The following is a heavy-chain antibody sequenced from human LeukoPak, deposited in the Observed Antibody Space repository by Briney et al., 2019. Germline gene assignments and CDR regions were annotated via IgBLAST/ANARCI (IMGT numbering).Heavy chain of an antibody. D-gene: IGHD3-22*01. Sequence: GGSLRLSCAASGFTFSSYGMHWVRQAPGKGLEWVAFIRYDGSNKYYADSVKGRFTISRDNSKNTLYLQMNSLGAEDTAVYYCAKVAGASGYYYYGDYWGQGTLVTVSS. CDR3: AKVAGASGYYYYGDY. V-gene: IGHV3-30*02. CDR1: GFTFSSYG. J-gene: IGHJ4*02. CDR2: IRYDGSNK.